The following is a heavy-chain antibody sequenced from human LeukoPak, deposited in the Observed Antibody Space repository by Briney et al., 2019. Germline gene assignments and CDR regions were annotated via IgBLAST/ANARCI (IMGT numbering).Heavy chain of an antibody. CDR1: GGSISSYY. J-gene: IGHJ4*02. D-gene: IGHD2-15*01. CDR3: ARNMVAATTTAFDY. CDR2: IYTSGST. V-gene: IGHV4-4*07. Sequence: SETLSLTCTVSGGSISSYYWSWIRQPAGKGLEWIGRIYTSGSTNYNPSLKCRVTMSVDTSKNQFSLKLSSVTAADTAVYYCARNMVAATTTAFDYWGQGTLVTVSS.